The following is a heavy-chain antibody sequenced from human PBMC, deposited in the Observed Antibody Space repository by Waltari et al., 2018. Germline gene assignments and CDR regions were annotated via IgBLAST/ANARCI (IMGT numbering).Heavy chain of an antibody. Sequence: QLQLQESGPGLVKPSGTLSLACAVSGDSMRSTYWWSWVRQPPGKGLEWIGQVHRSGRTHYNPSFASRVTVSLGPSTRQLCLRVTSATAAETAVYYCACDRGRGLYFYSWVQGTLVSVS. CDR3: ACDRGRGLYFYS. V-gene: IGHV4-4*02. CDR1: GDSMRSTYW. J-gene: IGHJ4*03. D-gene: IGHD2-15*01. CDR2: VHRSGRT.